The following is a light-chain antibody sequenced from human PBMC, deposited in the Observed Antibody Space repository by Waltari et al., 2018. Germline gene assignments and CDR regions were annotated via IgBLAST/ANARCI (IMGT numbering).Light chain of an antibody. J-gene: IGKJ2*01. V-gene: IGKV1-39*01. CDR2: KTS. Sequence: DIKMTLSPSSLSASIGDTVTITCRASQSVGPFLNWYQQKPGEAPNLLIYKTSHLQGGVSSRFSGSGSGTEFTLTIDNLQPEDFATYYCQQSDGIPFTFGPGT. CDR3: QQSDGIPFT. CDR1: QSVGPF.